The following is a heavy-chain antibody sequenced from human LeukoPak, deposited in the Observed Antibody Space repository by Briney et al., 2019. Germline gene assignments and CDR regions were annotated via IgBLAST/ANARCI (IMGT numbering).Heavy chain of an antibody. D-gene: IGHD6-19*01. V-gene: IGHV3-66*02. CDR3: ARDEAVATRGSFDY. J-gene: IGHJ4*02. CDR1: GFTVSSNY. CDR2: IYSGGST. Sequence: GGSLRLSCAASGFTVSSNYMSWVRQAPGKGLEWVSVIYSGGSTYYADSEKGRFTISRDNSKNTLYLQMNSLRAEDTAVYYCARDEAVATRGSFDYWGQGTLVTVSS.